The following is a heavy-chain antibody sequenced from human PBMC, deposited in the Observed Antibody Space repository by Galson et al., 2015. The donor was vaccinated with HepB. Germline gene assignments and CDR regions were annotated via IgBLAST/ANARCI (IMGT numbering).Heavy chain of an antibody. D-gene: IGHD1-26*01. CDR2: IWYDGSNK. CDR3: ARRRWELLRDYFDY. V-gene: IGHV3-33*01. Sequence: SLRLSCAASGFTFSSYGMHWVRQAPGKGLEWVAVIWYDGSNKYYADSVKGRFTISRDNSKNTLYLQMNSLRAEDTAVYYCARRRWELLRDYFDYWGQGTLVTVSS. CDR1: GFTFSSYG. J-gene: IGHJ4*02.